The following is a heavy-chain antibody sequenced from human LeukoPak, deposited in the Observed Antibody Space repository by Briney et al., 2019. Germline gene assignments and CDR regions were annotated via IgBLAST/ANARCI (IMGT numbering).Heavy chain of an antibody. CDR3: AKEMAPEGYSYGYDY. D-gene: IGHD5-18*01. J-gene: IGHJ4*02. Sequence: GGSLRLSCAASGFTFSSYAMHWVRQAPGKGLEWVAVTSFDGSNKYYADSVKGRFTISRDNSKNTLYLQMNSLRADDTAVYYCAKEMAPEGYSYGYDYWGQGTLVTVSS. V-gene: IGHV3-30*04. CDR1: GFTFSSYA. CDR2: TSFDGSNK.